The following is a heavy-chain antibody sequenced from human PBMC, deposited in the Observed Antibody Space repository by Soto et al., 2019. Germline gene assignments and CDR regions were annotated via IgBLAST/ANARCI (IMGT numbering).Heavy chain of an antibody. CDR1: GFTFSSYG. Sequence: GGSLRLSCAASGFTFSSYGMHWVRQAPGKGLEWVAVIWYDGSNKYYADSVKGRFTISRDNSKNTLYLQMNSLRAEDTAVYYCASRATVTNGWVDIWGQGTMVTVSS. D-gene: IGHD4-17*01. CDR2: IWYDGSNK. V-gene: IGHV3-33*01. J-gene: IGHJ3*02. CDR3: ASRATVTNGWVDI.